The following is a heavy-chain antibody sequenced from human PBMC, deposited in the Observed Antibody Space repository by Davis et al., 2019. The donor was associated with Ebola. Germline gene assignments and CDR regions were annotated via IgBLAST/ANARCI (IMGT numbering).Heavy chain of an antibody. CDR2: INHSGST. CDR1: GGSFSGYY. D-gene: IGHD3-16*02. V-gene: IGHV4-34*01. CDR3: ARGGSYRPYYFDY. Sequence: ESLKISCAVYGGSFSGYYWNWIRQSPGKGLEWIGEINHSGSTNYNPSLKSRVTISVDTSKNQFSLNLNSVTAADTAVYYCARGGSYRPYYFDYWGQETLVTVSS. J-gene: IGHJ4*02.